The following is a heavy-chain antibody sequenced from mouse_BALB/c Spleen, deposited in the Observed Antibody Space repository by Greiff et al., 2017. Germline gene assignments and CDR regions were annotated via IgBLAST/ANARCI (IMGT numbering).Heavy chain of an antibody. CDR1: GFTFSSYA. D-gene: IGHD1-1*01. J-gene: IGHJ4*01. Sequence: EVKLMESGGGLVKPGGSLKLSCAASGFTFSSYAMSWVRQTPEKRLEWVATISSGGSYTYYPDSVKGRFTISRDNAKNTLYLQMSSLRSEDTAMYYCARHGTTVVGRDAMDYWGQGTSVTVSS. CDR3: ARHGTTVVGRDAMDY. CDR2: ISSGGSYT. V-gene: IGHV5-9-3*01.